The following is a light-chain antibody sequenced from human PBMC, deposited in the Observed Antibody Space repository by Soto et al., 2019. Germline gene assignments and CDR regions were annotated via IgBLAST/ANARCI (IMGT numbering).Light chain of an antibody. CDR3: QQYGSSPRT. V-gene: IGKV3-20*01. Sequence: ETVLTQSPGTLSLSPGEGATLSCRASQSVSSSSLAWYQQKPGQAPRLLVYGASSRATGSPDRFSGSGSGTDFTLTISRLEPEDFAVYYCQQYGSSPRTCAGGTKADIK. J-gene: IGKJ4*01. CDR2: GAS. CDR1: QSVSSSS.